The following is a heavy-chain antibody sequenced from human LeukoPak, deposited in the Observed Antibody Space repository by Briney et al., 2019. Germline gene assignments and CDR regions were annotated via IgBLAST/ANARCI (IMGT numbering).Heavy chain of an antibody. CDR3: ARGLGVIQAAGVDY. CDR1: GFTFSSYS. D-gene: IGHD6-13*01. V-gene: IGHV3-48*02. CDR2: ISSSSSTI. Sequence: PGGSLRLSCAASGFTFSSYSMNWVRQAPGKGLEWVSYISSSSSTIYYTDSVKGRFTISRDNAKNSLYLQMNSLRDEDTAVYYCARGLGVIQAAGVDYWGQGSLVTVSS. J-gene: IGHJ4*02.